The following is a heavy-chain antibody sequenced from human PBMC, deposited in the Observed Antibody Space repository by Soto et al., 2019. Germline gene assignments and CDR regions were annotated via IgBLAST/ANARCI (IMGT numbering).Heavy chain of an antibody. J-gene: IGHJ4*02. CDR2: IGTAGDT. CDR3: TRGPRPSSVGTGAF. V-gene: IGHV3-13*01. CDR1: GFTFSSYD. D-gene: IGHD3-10*01. Sequence: GGSLRLSCAASGFTFSSYDMHWVRQATGKGLEWVSAIGTAGDTYYPGSVKGRFTISRDNAKNTLYLQMNALRVEDTALYYCTRGPRPSSVGTGAFWGQGTLVTVSS.